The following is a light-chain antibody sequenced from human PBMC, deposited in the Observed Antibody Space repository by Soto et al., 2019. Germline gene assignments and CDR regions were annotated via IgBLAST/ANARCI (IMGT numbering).Light chain of an antibody. CDR3: SSYGGPNNSNYV. CDR1: SSDVGAYNY. CDR2: EVN. Sequence: QSALTQPPSASGSPGQSVTISCTGTSSDVGAYNYVSWYQQHPGKAPKLMISEVNKRPSRFPDRFSGSKSGNTASLTVSGLQPEDEADYYCSSYGGPNNSNYVFGTGTKLTVL. V-gene: IGLV2-8*01. J-gene: IGLJ1*01.